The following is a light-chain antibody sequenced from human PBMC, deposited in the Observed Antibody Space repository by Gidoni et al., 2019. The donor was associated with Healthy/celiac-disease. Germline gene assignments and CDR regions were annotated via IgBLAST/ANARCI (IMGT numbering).Light chain of an antibody. Sequence: QSALTPPASVSGSPGQSLTISCTGTSSDVGGYNYVSWYQQHPGKAPKLMIYEVSNRPSGVSNRFSGSKSGNTASLTISGLQAEDEADYYCSSYTSSHVVFGGGTKLTVL. V-gene: IGLV2-14*01. J-gene: IGLJ2*01. CDR3: SSYTSSHVV. CDR2: EVS. CDR1: SSDVGGYNY.